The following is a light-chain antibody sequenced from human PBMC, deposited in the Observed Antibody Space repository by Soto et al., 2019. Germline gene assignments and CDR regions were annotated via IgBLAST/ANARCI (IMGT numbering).Light chain of an antibody. CDR1: QSVSSSY. Sequence: EIVVTQSPGTLSLSPGERATLSCRASQSVSSSYLAWYQQKPGQAPRLLIYGASSRATGTPDRFSGSGSGTDFTLTISRLEPEDFAVYYCQQYGSSPRVTFGGGTKVEIK. CDR2: GAS. CDR3: QQYGSSPRVT. J-gene: IGKJ4*01. V-gene: IGKV3-20*01.